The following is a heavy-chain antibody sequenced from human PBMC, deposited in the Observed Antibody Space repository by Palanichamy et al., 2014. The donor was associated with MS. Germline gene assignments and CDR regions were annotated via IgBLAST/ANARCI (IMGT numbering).Heavy chain of an antibody. Sequence: QVQLVQSGNEVKKPGASVKVSCRASGYNFRSYEISWVRQAPGQGLEWMGRLSVYNGNTKYVQKFQGRVNMTTDTSTSTAYLELRSLRSDDTAVYYCAREVRGKLRYFDYWGQGSLVSVSS. CDR1: GYNFRSYE. CDR3: AREVRGKLRYFDY. V-gene: IGHV1-18*04. D-gene: IGHD3-9*01. CDR2: LSVYNGNT. J-gene: IGHJ4*02.